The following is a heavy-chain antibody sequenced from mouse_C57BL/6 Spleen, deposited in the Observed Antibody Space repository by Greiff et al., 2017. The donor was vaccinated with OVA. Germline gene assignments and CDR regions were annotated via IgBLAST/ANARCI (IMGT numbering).Heavy chain of an antibody. CDR1: GYTFTDYY. CDR2: IYPGSGNT. J-gene: IGHJ2*01. V-gene: IGHV1-76*01. CDR3: ARRGNRHNFDY. Sequence: QVQLQQSGAELVRPGASVKLSCKASGYTFTDYYINWVKQRPGQGLEWIARIYPGSGNTYYNEKFKGKATLTAEKSSSTAYMQLSSLTSEDSAVYFCARRGNRHNFDYWGQGTTLTVSS.